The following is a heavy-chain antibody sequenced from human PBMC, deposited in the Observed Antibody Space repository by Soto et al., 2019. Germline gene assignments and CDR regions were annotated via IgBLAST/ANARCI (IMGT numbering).Heavy chain of an antibody. Sequence: QVQLVESGGGXXXXGXSXRXSXAASGFTFSSYGMHWVRQAPGKGLEWVAVISYDGSNKYYADSVKGRFNISRDNSKNTLYLQMNSLRAEETAVYYCAKGGTYYDFWRGTYYYYGMDVWGQGTTVTVSS. CDR3: AKGGTYYDFWRGTYYYYGMDV. CDR2: ISYDGSNK. D-gene: IGHD3-3*01. J-gene: IGHJ6*02. V-gene: IGHV3-30*18. CDR1: GFTFSSYG.